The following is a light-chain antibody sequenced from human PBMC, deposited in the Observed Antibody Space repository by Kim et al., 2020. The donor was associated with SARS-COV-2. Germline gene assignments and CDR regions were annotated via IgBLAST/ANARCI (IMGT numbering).Light chain of an antibody. CDR3: QQYGSSPWT. CDR1: QSVRSSQ. V-gene: IGKV3-20*01. J-gene: IGKJ1*01. Sequence: SPGERATLSCRASQSVRSSQLAWYQQKPGQAPRLLIYGASNRATGIPDRFSGSGSGTDFTLTISRLEAEDFAVYYCQQYGSSPWTFGQGTKVDIK. CDR2: GAS.